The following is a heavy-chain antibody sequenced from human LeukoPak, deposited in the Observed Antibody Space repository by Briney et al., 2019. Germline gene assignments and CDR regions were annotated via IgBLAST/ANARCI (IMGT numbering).Heavy chain of an antibody. CDR1: GFTFSDYY. V-gene: IGHV3-11*04. CDR3: ARTPGSGWFGFDY. D-gene: IGHD6-19*01. CDR2: ISTSGSTI. Sequence: GGSLRLSCAASGFTFSDYYMSWIRQAPGKGLEWLSYISTSGSTIYYADSVKGRFTISRDNAKNSLYLQMNSLRAEDTAVYYCARTPGSGWFGFDYWGQGTLVTVSS. J-gene: IGHJ4*02.